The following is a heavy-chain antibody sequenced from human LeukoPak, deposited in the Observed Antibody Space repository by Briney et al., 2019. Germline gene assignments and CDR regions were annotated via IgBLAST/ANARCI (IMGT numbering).Heavy chain of an antibody. CDR1: GFTFSNYD. Sequence: AGGSLRLSCAASGFTFSNYDFHWVRQPTGEGLEWVSAIGTAGDTYYPDSVKGRFTISKENAKNSLYLQMNTLRAGDTAVYYCARLREAAFDIWGQGTMVTVSS. CDR2: IGTAGDT. V-gene: IGHV3-13*04. CDR3: ARLREAAFDI. D-gene: IGHD1-26*01. J-gene: IGHJ3*02.